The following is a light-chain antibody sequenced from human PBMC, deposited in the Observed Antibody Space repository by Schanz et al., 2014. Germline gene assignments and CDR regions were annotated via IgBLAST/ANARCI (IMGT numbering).Light chain of an antibody. CDR3: QSYDSSLSVV. V-gene: IGLV1-40*01. Sequence: QSVLTQPPSVSGAPGQRVTISCTGSSSNIGAPYDVHWYQQLPGTAPKLLIFANHNRASGVPDRFSGSKSGTSASLAITGLQAEDEADYYCQSYDSSLSVVFGGGTKVTVL. CDR2: ANH. J-gene: IGLJ2*01. CDR1: SSNIGAPYD.